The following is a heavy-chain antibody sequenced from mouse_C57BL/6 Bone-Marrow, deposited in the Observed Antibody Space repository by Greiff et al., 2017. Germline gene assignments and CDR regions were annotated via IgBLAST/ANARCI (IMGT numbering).Heavy chain of an antibody. Sequence: QVQLQQPGAELVMPGASVKLSCKASGYTFTSYWMHWVKQRPGQGLEWIGEIDPSDSYTNYNQKFKGKATLTVDKSSSPAYMQLSSLTSEDSAVLYGAREGGWGFDYWGQGTTLTVSS. V-gene: IGHV1-69*01. CDR2: IDPSDSYT. CDR1: GYTFTSYW. J-gene: IGHJ2*01. CDR3: AREGGWGFDY. D-gene: IGHD3-2*02.